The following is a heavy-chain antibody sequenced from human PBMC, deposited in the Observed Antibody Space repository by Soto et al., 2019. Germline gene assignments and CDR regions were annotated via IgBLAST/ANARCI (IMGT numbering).Heavy chain of an antibody. CDR1: GFTFSSYW. D-gene: IGHD3-22*01. CDR3: ARGQYYYDSSGHWIDY. CDR2: INSDGSIT. V-gene: IGHV3-74*01. Sequence: GGSLRLSCAASGFTFSSYWMHWVRQAPGKGLVWVSRINSDGSITSYADSVKGRFTISRDNAKNTPYLQMNSLRAEDTAVYYCARGQYYYDSSGHWIDYWGQGTLVTVSS. J-gene: IGHJ4*02.